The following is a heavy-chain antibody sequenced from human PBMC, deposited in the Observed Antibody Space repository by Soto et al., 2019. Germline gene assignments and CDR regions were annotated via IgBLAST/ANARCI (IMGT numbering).Heavy chain of an antibody. J-gene: IGHJ4*02. Sequence: QVQLVQSGAEVKKPGASVKVSCKASGYTFTDQYVHWVRQAPGQGLEWMGWLNPNTGGKLYARKFEGRVTMTSDTSISTVYMELSRLRSDDTAVYYCAREGSLVGGLDYWGQGTLVTVSS. CDR2: LNPNTGGK. CDR3: AREGSLVGGLDY. V-gene: IGHV1-2*02. CDR1: GYTFTDQY. D-gene: IGHD1-26*01.